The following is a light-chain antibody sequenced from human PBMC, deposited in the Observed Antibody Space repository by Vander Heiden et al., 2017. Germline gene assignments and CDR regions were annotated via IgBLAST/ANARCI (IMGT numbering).Light chain of an antibody. J-gene: IGKJ5*01. CDR2: AAS. V-gene: IGKV1-39*01. CDR3: QQSYSTPLT. CDR1: QSISSY. Sequence: DSQMTEAAASLSASVGDRVTITCRASQSISSYLNCHQQTPGKAPKLLIYAASSLQSGLPSRFSGSASGTDFTLTISSLPPEDFATYYCQQSYSTPLTFGQGTRLEIK.